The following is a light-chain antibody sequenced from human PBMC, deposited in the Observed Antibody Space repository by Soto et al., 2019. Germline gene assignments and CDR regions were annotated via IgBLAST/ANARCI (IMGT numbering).Light chain of an antibody. J-gene: IGKJ1*01. CDR2: GAS. CDR1: QSVTNNY. CDR3: HQYGSSPGS. V-gene: IGKV3-20*01. Sequence: EIVLTQSPGTLSSTPGGRATLSCRASQSVTNNYLAWYQQKRGQAPRLLIWGASIRAADLPDRFSGGGSGIDFTLTISRLEAEDFAIYYCHQYGSSPGSFGQGTKVEIK.